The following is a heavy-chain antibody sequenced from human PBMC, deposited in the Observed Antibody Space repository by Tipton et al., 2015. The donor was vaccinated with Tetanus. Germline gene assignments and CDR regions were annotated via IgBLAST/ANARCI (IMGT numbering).Heavy chain of an antibody. V-gene: IGHV4-39*01. J-gene: IGHJ4*02. CDR2: IYYRGST. CDR1: GASMTSSYYY. Sequence: TLSLTCSVSGASMTSSYYYWGWIRQPPGKGLEWIGNIYYRGSTYYSPSLRSRVVMSIDTSKNQFSLSLRSVTAADTAVYFCARHPPPYYYGSGSYLDYWGQGTPVTVSS. CDR3: ARHPPPYYYGSGSYLDY. D-gene: IGHD3-10*01.